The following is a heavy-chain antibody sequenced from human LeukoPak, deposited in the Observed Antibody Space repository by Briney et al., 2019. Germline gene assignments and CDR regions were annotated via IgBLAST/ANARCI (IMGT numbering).Heavy chain of an antibody. Sequence: PGGSLRLSCAVSGFIIRSYPMHWVRQAPGKGLGYVSVISPDGDTTYYTSSVKGRFTISRDNSKNTLFLQMGSLRDEDTAVYYCAREQPAGSTDYWGQGTLVTVSS. CDR2: ISPDGDTT. J-gene: IGHJ4*02. D-gene: IGHD2-2*01. V-gene: IGHV3-64*01. CDR3: AREQPAGSTDY. CDR1: GFIIRSYP.